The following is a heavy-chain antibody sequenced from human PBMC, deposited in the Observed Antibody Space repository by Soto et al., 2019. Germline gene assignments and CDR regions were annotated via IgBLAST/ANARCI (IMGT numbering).Heavy chain of an antibody. CDR2: ISWNSGST. CDR3: AKASSTVTTHYWYFDL. Sequence: DVQMVESGGGLVQPGRSLRLSCAASGFTFDDYAMHWVRQAPGKGLEWVSGISWNSGSTAYADSVKGRFTISRDKAKNSLYLQMNSLTTDDTSLYYCAKASSTVTTHYWYFDLWGRGTLVTVSS. J-gene: IGHJ2*01. D-gene: IGHD4-17*01. V-gene: IGHV3-9*01. CDR1: GFTFDDYA.